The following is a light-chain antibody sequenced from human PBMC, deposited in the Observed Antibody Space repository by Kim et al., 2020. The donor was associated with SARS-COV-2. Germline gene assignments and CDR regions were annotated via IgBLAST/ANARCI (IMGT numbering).Light chain of an antibody. Sequence: KTVTISCPRSSGSIASNYVQWYQLRPGSAPTTVIYEDDQRPSGAPDRFSGSIDSSSNSASLTISGLKTEDEADYYCQSYDSSNSWVFGGGTQLTVL. J-gene: IGLJ3*02. CDR2: EDD. CDR3: QSYDSSNSWV. V-gene: IGLV6-57*03. CDR1: SGSIASNY.